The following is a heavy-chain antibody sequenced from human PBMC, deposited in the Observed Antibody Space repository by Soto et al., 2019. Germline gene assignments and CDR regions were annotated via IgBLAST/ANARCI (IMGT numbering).Heavy chain of an antibody. Sequence: GGSLRLSCAASVFTFSSDWMHWVRQARGKGLVWVARMNSDGSSTSYADSVKGRFTISRDNSKNTLYLQMNSLRAEDTAVYYCAKDSQYIAAAYYGMDVWGQATTVTVSS. CDR3: AKDSQYIAAAYYGMDV. D-gene: IGHD6-13*01. J-gene: IGHJ6*02. CDR1: VFTFSSDW. CDR2: MNSDGSST. V-gene: IGHV3-74*01.